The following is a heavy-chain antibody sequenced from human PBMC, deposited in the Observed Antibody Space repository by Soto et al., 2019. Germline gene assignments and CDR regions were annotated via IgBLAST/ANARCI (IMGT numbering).Heavy chain of an antibody. D-gene: IGHD2-2*01. CDR3: TKGYTTSCFAHFDY. V-gene: IGHV3-9*01. CDR2: ISWDSGNI. CDR1: SFTVGDYA. Sequence: EVQLVESGGGLVQPGRSLRLSCAASSFTVGDYAMHWVRQTPGKGLEWVSCISWDSGNIVYVDSVEGRFTISRDNAKNSLFLQMNSLRPEDTAFYYCTKGYTTSCFAHFDYWGQGALVTVSS. J-gene: IGHJ4*02.